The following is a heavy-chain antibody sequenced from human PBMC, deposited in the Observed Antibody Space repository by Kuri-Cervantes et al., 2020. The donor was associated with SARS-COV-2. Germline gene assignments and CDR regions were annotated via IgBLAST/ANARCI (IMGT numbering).Heavy chain of an antibody. V-gene: IGHV1-2*02. Sequence: ASVKVSCKASGYTFTGYYMHWVRQAPGQGLEWMGWINPNSGGTNYAQKFQGRVTMTRDTSISTAYMELSRLRSEDTAVYYCARATSSSWEDWFDPWGQGTLVTVSS. J-gene: IGHJ5*02. CDR2: INPNSGGT. CDR3: ARATSSSWEDWFDP. D-gene: IGHD6-13*01. CDR1: GYTFTGYY.